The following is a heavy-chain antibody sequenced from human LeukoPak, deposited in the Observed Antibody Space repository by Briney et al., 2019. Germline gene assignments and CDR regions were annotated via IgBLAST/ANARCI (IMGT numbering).Heavy chain of an antibody. D-gene: IGHD3-3*01. V-gene: IGHV3-74*01. Sequence: PGGSLRLSCAASGFTFSSYWMHWVRQAPGKGLVWVSRINSDGSSTSYADSVKGRFTISRDNAKNTLYLQMNSLRAEDTAVYYCARSFGVVPYYYYYGMDVWGQGTTVTVSS. J-gene: IGHJ6*02. CDR3: ARSFGVVPYYYYYGMDV. CDR1: GFTFSSYW. CDR2: INSDGSST.